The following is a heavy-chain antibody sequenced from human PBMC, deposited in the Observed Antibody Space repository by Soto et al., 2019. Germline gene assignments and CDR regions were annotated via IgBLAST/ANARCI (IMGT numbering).Heavy chain of an antibody. CDR1: GNNXTYFW. Sequence: TVTGRASGNNXTYFWLPWVPKTPGQGLEWMGRINPNSGNTSYAQKFQGRVTMTRDTSTSTAYMELRSLRSDDTAVYYCARDLGDSSAWHVAATPPDYWCQGTLATVSS. J-gene: IGHJ4*02. CDR3: ARDLGDSSAWHVAATPPDY. D-gene: IGHD6-19*01. V-gene: IGHV1-46*01. CDR2: INPNSGNT.